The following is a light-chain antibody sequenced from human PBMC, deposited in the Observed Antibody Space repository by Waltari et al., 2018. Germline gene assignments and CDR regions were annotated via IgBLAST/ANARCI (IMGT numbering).Light chain of an antibody. CDR1: QSLSGDY. V-gene: IGKV3-20*01. Sequence: EIVLTQSPGTLSLSPGERVTLSCRASQSLSGDYVAWYQQKPGQAPRLLFYDVSRRATGVPDRFSARGFGTDFNSTISRLEPGDFAVYYCQQYGNSPFAFGQGTRLEIK. J-gene: IGKJ5*01. CDR2: DVS. CDR3: QQYGNSPFA.